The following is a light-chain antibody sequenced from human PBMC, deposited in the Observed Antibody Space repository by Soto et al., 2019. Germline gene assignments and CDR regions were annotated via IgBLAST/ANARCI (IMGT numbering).Light chain of an antibody. J-gene: IGKJ1*01. CDR3: QQYNSFST. CDR2: KAS. CDR1: QSISSW. V-gene: IGKV1-5*03. Sequence: DIHMTQSPSTLSASVGDRVTITCRASQSISSWLAWYQQKPGKAPKLLIYKASSLEGGVPSRFSGSGSGTEFTLTISSLQPDDFATYYCQQYNSFSTFGQGTKVDIK.